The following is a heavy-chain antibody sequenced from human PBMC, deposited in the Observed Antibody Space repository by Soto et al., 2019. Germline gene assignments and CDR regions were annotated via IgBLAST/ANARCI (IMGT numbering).Heavy chain of an antibody. CDR2: IIPIFGTA. CDR3: ARDRARPGYPTGYYYYGMDV. D-gene: IGHD3-9*01. Sequence: SVKVSCKASGGTFSSYAISWVRQAPGQGLEWMGGIIPIFGTANYAQKFQGRVTITADESTSTAYMELSSLRSEDTAVYYCARDRARPGYPTGYYYYGMDVWGQGTTVTV. CDR1: GGTFSSYA. J-gene: IGHJ6*02. V-gene: IGHV1-69*13.